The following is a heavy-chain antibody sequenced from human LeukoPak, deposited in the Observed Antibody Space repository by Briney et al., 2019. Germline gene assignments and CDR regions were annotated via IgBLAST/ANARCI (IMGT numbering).Heavy chain of an antibody. CDR1: GYTFTSYA. V-gene: IGHV7-4-1*02. CDR3: ARDVPYYDFWSGYWGGSNNWFDP. Sequence: ASVNVSCKASGYTFTSYAMNWVRQAPGQGLGWMGWINTNTGNPTYAQGFTGRFVFSLDTSVSTAYLQISSLKAEDTAVYYCARDVPYYDFWSGYWGGSNNWFDPWGQGTLVTVSS. CDR2: INTNTGNP. J-gene: IGHJ5*02. D-gene: IGHD3-3*01.